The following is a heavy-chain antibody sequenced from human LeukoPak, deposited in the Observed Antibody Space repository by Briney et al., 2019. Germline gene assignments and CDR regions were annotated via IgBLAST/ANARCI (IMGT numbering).Heavy chain of an antibody. CDR3: ARQDYYDFYFDY. CDR2: IHHGGGT. J-gene: IGHJ4*02. V-gene: IGHV4-38-2*01. CDR1: GYSISSGYY. Sequence: KPSETLSLTCAVSGYSISSGYYWGWIRQPPGQGLECIGSIHHGGGTYYNSSLKSRVTISVDTSKNQFSLKLSSVTAADTAVYYCARQDYYDFYFDYWGQGTLVTVPS. D-gene: IGHD3-22*01.